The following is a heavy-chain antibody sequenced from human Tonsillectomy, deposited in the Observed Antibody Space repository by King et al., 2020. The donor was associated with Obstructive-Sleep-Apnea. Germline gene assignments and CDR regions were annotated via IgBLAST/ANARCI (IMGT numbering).Heavy chain of an antibody. CDR2: MNPNSGNT. CDR3: ARGSRTFHF. V-gene: IGHV1-8*01. Sequence: VQLVESGAEVKEPGASVKVSCKASGYTFTSYDINWVRQATGQGLEWLGWMNPNSGNTDYAQKFQGRVTMTRDTSISTAYMELSSLRSEDSAVYHCARGSRTFHFWGQGTIVTVSS. J-gene: IGHJ3*01. CDR1: GYTFTSYD. D-gene: IGHD1-14*01.